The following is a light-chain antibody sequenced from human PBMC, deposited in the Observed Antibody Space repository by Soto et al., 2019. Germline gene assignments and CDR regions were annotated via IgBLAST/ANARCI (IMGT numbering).Light chain of an antibody. CDR2: SAS. Sequence: DIVMTQSPESLTVSLGERATINCKSSQSVFHRSDNNDNLAWYQQKPGQPPKLLIYSASTRDSGVPDRFSGSGSATNFTLTNSTLQTDDGAVYDCQQYYSTLFSFGPGTKVDLK. J-gene: IGKJ3*01. CDR3: QQYYSTLFS. V-gene: IGKV4-1*01. CDR1: QSVFHRSDNNDN.